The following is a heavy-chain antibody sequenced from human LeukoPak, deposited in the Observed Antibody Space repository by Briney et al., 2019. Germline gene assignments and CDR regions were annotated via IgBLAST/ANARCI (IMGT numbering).Heavy chain of an antibody. J-gene: IGHJ6*03. CDR2: IIPIFGTA. V-gene: IGHV1-69*13. CDR3: ASAYYDFWSGRPRPESSSDYYYYMDA. D-gene: IGHD3-3*01. Sequence: SVKVSCKASGGTFSSYAISWVRQAPGQGLEWMGGIIPIFGTANYAQKFQGRVTITADGSTSTAYMELSSLRSEDTAVYYCASAYYDFWSGRPRPESSSDYYYYMDAWGKGTTVTVSS. CDR1: GGTFSSYA.